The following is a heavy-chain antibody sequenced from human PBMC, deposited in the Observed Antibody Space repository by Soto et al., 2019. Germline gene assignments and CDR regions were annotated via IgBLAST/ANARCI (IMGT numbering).Heavy chain of an antibody. CDR1: GFTFSSYA. J-gene: IGHJ2*01. V-gene: IGHV3-23*01. CDR2: ISGSGGST. Sequence: EVQLLESGGGLVQPGGSLRLSCAASGFTFSSYAMNWVRQAPGKGLEWVSVISGSGGSTYYADAVKGRFTFSRDKSKNPLYLQMNSLRAEDTAVYYCAKRTVGWYFDLWGRGTLVTVSS. D-gene: IGHD4-17*01. CDR3: AKRTVGWYFDL.